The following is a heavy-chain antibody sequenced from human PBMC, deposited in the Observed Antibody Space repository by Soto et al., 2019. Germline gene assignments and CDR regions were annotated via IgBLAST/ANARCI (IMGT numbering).Heavy chain of an antibody. J-gene: IGHJ6*02. CDR1: GFTFSSYA. CDR3: AGGGGEGYYYYGMDV. D-gene: IGHD3-16*01. Sequence: QVQLVESGGGVVQPGRSLRLSCAASGFTFSSYAMHWVRQAPGKGLEWVAVISYDGSNKYYADSVKGRFTISRDNSKNPLYLQMNSLRAEDTAVYYCAGGGGEGYYYYGMDVWGQGTTVTVSS. V-gene: IGHV3-30-3*01. CDR2: ISYDGSNK.